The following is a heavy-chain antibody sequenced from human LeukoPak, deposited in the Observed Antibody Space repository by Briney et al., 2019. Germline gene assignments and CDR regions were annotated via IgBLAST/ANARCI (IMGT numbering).Heavy chain of an antibody. J-gene: IGHJ4*02. CDR2: ISYDGSNK. V-gene: IGHV3-30*04. D-gene: IGHD1-26*01. Sequence: PGGSLRLSCAASGFTFSSHAMHWVRQAPGKGLKWVAVISYDGSNKYYADSVKGRFTISRDNSKNTLYLQMNSLRPEDTAVFYCARDSQDDNNTLGVDYWGQGTLVVVSS. CDR1: GFTFSSHA. CDR3: ARDSQDDNNTLGVDY.